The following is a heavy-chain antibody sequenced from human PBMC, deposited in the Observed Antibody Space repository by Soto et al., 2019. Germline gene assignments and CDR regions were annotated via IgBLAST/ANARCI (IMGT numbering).Heavy chain of an antibody. D-gene: IGHD1-26*01. CDR2: ISSDGSSK. J-gene: IGHJ6*02. CDR1: GFTLTNNG. Sequence: QVQLLESGGGVVQPARSLRLSCVAPGFTLTNNGTDLVRQAAGLGLECVAVISSDGSSKYYGDSVRGRFTIYRHNSKNTLLLEINSLRSEDTAVYYCAKDRGLAESGRCSHYYSGMDVCAQRHTVTASS. CDR3: AKDRGLAESGRCSHYYSGMDV. V-gene: IGHV3-30*18.